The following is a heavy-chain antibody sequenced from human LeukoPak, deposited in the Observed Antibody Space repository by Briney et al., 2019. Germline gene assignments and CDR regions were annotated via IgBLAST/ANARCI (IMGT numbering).Heavy chain of an antibody. CDR1: GGSISSYY. J-gene: IGHJ4*02. CDR2: IYSSVST. V-gene: IGHV4-59*08. CDR3: ARQGYSSGWYYFDY. D-gene: IGHD6-19*01. Sequence: SETLSLTCTVSGGSISSYYWSWIRQPPGKGLEWIGYIYSSVSTNYNPSLSSRVTLSVDTSKNQFSLKLSSVTAADTAVYYCARQGYSSGWYYFDYWGQGTLVTVSS.